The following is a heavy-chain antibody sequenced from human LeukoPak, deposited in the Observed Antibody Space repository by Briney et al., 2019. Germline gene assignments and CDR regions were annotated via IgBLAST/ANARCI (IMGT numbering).Heavy chain of an antibody. Sequence: GGSLRLSCAASGFTFSDYYMSWIRQAPGKGLEWVSYISSSGSTIYYADSVKGRFTISRDNAKNSLYLQMNSLRAEDTAVYYCARGGITMVRGVIKPYYYYGMDVWGQGTTVTVSS. J-gene: IGHJ6*02. D-gene: IGHD3-10*01. CDR3: ARGGITMVRGVIKPYYYYGMDV. CDR2: ISSSGSTI. V-gene: IGHV3-11*01. CDR1: GFTFSDYY.